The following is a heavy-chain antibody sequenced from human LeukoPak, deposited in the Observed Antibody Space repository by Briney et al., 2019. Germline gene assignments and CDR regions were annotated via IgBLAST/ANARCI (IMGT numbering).Heavy chain of an antibody. CDR2: IYSGGRT. V-gene: IGHV4-39*07. D-gene: IGHD3-10*01. Sequence: SETLSLTCTVSGGSISSSSYYWGWIRQPPGKGLEWIGTIYSGGRTYYNPSLKSRVTISVDTSKNQFSLKLSSVTAADTAVYYCARDYYGSGSLRYFDLWGRGTLVTVSS. CDR3: ARDYYGSGSLRYFDL. J-gene: IGHJ2*01. CDR1: GGSISSSSYY.